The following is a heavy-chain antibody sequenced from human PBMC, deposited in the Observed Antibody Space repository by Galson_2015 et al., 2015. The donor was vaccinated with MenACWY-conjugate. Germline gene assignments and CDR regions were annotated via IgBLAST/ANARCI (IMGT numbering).Heavy chain of an antibody. Sequence: CAISGDSVSSNSAAWNWIRQSPPRGLEWLGRTYYRSKWNYNYALSVKSRIIINPDTSKNQFSLQLNSVTPEDTAVYFCARMHGGYVDYWGQGALVTVSS. CDR1: GDSVSSNSAA. J-gene: IGHJ4*02. CDR2: TYYRSKWNY. V-gene: IGHV6-1*01. CDR3: ARMHGGYVDY. D-gene: IGHD2-15*01.